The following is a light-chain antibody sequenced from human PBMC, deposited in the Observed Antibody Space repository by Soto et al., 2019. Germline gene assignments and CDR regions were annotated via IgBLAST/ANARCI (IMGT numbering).Light chain of an antibody. CDR2: GAS. Sequence: EIVMTQYPATLSVSPGERDTLACRASQSVNSNLAWYQQKPGQAPRLLIYGASTRATGIPARFSGSGSGTEFTLTISGVPSEDFAVDDCHQYESWPQYTFGKGTKRELK. CDR3: HQYESWPQYT. V-gene: IGKV3-15*01. J-gene: IGKJ2*01. CDR1: QSVNSN.